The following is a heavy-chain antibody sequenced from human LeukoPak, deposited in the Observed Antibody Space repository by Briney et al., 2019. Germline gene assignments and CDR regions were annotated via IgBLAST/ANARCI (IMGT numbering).Heavy chain of an antibody. CDR1: GYTSSNYG. V-gene: IGHV1-18*01. CDR3: ATSVLGGGGGYTGYVPDY. CDR2: ISGYNGKR. Sequence: ASVKVSCKASGYTSSNYGVNWVRQAPGQGLAWMGWISGYNGKRNSAQKFQGRVTMTADTSTNIAYMELRSLTSDDTAVYYCATSVLGGGGGYTGYVPDYWGQGTLVTVSS. D-gene: IGHD5-12*01. J-gene: IGHJ4*02.